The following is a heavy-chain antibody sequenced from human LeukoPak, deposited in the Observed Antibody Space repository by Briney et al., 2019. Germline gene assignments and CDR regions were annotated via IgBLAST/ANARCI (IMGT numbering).Heavy chain of an antibody. CDR2: IWYDGSNK. Sequence: GSLRLSCAAPGFTFNEFGVHWVRQAPGQGLEWVALIWYDGSNKYYADSVKGRFTISRDNSKNTVYLQMNSLRVEDTAIYYCARDRPTGSYYSIDYWGQGTLATASS. V-gene: IGHV3-33*01. D-gene: IGHD1-26*01. J-gene: IGHJ4*02. CDR1: GFTFNEFG. CDR3: ARDRPTGSYYSIDY.